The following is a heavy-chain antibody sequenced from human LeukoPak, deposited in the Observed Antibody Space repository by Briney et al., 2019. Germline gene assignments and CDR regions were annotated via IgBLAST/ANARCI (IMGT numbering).Heavy chain of an antibody. V-gene: IGHV3-7*02. D-gene: IGHD6-19*01. CDR2: INQDGRKK. J-gene: IGHJ4*02. Sequence: PGGSLRLSCAASGFSFRTHWMSWVRQAPGKGLEWVANINQDGRKKFYVDSVEGRFTISRDDAKTSLFLQMNSLRVEDTAVYYCAKWMGRDSWGQGTLGTVSS. CDR3: AKWMGRDS. CDR1: GFSFRTHW.